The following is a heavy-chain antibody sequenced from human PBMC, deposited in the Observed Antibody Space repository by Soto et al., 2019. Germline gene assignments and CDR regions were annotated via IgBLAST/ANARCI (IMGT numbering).Heavy chain of an antibody. CDR1: VXSNX. V-gene: IGHV3-53*01. CDR2: IYSGGST. J-gene: IGHJ5*02. Sequence: VXSNXMXXXXXXXGKGLEWVSVIYSGGSTYYADSVKGRFTISRDNSKNTLYLQMNSLRAEDTAVYYCARVREVSAGLPWFDPWGQGTLVTVSS. CDR3: ARVREVSAGLPWFDP. D-gene: IGHD3-10*01.